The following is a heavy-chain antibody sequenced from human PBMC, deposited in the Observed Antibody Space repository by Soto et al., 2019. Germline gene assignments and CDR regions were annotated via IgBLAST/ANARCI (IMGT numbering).Heavy chain of an antibody. Sequence: SVKVSCKASGGTFNSYGISWVRQAPGQGLDWMGVIIPLYGTVNYAQKFQGRVSITADKSTSTAYMDLNSLRSDDTAVYYCARVRVIRGVIPSHFGIWGQGTQVTVSS. V-gene: IGHV1-69*06. D-gene: IGHD3-16*02. CDR2: IIPLYGTV. J-gene: IGHJ4*02. CDR3: ARVRVIRGVIPSHFGI. CDR1: GGTFNSYG.